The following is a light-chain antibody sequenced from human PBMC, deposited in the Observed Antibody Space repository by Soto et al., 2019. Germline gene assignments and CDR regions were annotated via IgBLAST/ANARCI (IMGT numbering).Light chain of an antibody. CDR2: GAS. CDR3: QQYGGSPRT. CDR1: QSIGGNF. J-gene: IGKJ1*01. V-gene: IGKV3-20*01. Sequence: EVVLTQSPCTLSLSTGKRATLSCRASQSIGGNFLAWYQQRRGQAPRLLIHGASNRATGIPDRFSGSGSGTDFTLTITRLEPEDFAVYYCQQYGGSPRTFGQGTKVDIK.